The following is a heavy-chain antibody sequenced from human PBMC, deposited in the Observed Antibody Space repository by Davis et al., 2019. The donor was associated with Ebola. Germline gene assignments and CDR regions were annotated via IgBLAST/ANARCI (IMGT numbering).Heavy chain of an antibody. CDR1: GFTFSNPW. V-gene: IGHV3-7*03. J-gene: IGHJ4*02. CDR3: AKEDGGPDN. CDR2: IKGDGSDK. Sequence: PGGSLRLSCTASGFTFSNPWMIWVRQAPGKGLEWVANIKGDGSDKNYADYLKGRFTISRDNAKNSVFLQINSLRVDETAVYYCAKEDGGPDNWGQGTLVTVSA. D-gene: IGHD3-16*01.